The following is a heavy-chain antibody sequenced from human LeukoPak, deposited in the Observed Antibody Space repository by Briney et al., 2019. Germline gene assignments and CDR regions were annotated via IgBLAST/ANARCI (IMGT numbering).Heavy chain of an antibody. CDR1: RGSISSSSYY. Sequence: SETLSLTCTVSRGSISSSSYYWGWIRQPPGKGRELIGSIYYSGSSYYNPSLKSRVTASVDTSKDQFSLKLSSVTAADTAVYSCARQRVRGKNWFDPWGQGTLVTVSS. D-gene: IGHD3-10*01. V-gene: IGHV4-39*01. J-gene: IGHJ5*02. CDR2: IYYSGSS. CDR3: ARQRVRGKNWFDP.